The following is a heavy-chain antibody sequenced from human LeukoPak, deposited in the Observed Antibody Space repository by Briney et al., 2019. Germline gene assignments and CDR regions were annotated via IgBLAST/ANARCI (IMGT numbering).Heavy chain of an antibody. J-gene: IGHJ4*02. D-gene: IGHD5-18*01. Sequence: GGSLRLSCVGSAFTFSDYSMNWVRQAPGKGLEWVASISSGSRYIYSADSVKGRFTISRDNAQNSLFLQMNSLRVEDAAVYYCARVGRGGNSYGYIDDWGQGTLVTVSS. CDR3: ARVGRGGNSYGYIDD. CDR1: AFTFSDYS. V-gene: IGHV3-21*01. CDR2: ISSGSRYI.